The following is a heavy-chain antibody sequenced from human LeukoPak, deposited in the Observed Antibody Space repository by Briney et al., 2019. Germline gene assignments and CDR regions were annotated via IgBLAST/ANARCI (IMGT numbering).Heavy chain of an antibody. CDR2: ISSSGGTV. J-gene: IGHJ4*01. V-gene: IGHV3-48*03. Sequence: QPGGSLRLSCAASGFTFSHYEMNWVRQAPGKGLEWVSYISSSGGTVYYADPVKGRFTISRDNAKNSLYLQMNSLRAEDTAVYYCARKYGDYAWLDYWGQGTLVTVSS. CDR1: GFTFSHYE. D-gene: IGHD4-17*01. CDR3: ARKYGDYAWLDY.